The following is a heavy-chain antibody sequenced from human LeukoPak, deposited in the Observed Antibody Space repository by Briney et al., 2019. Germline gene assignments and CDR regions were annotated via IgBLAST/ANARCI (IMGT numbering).Heavy chain of an antibody. CDR3: AKDGITIFGAYYYGMDV. CDR2: ISGSGGST. V-gene: IGHV3-23*01. Sequence: GGSLRLSCAASGFTFSSYAMSWVRQAPGKGLEWVSAISGSGGSTYYADSVEGRFTISRDNSKNTLYLQMNSLRAEDTAVYYCAKDGITIFGAYYYGMDVWGQGTTVTVSS. J-gene: IGHJ6*02. D-gene: IGHD3-3*01. CDR1: GFTFSSYA.